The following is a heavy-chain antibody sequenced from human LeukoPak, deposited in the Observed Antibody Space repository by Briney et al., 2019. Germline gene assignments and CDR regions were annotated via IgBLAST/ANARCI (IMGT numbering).Heavy chain of an antibody. CDR2: ISYSGST. D-gene: IGHD6-6*01. Sequence: PSETLSLTCTVSGGSISSGGYFWSWIRRHPGKGLEWIGYISYSGSTYYNPSLKSRVTISVDTSKNQFSLKLSSVSAADTAVYYCASAPYSSSSVDYWGQGTLVTVSS. J-gene: IGHJ4*02. CDR1: GGSISSGGYF. V-gene: IGHV4-31*03. CDR3: ASAPYSSSSVDY.